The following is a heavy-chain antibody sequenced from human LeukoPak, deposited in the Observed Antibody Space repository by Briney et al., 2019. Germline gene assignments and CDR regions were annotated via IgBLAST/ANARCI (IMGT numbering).Heavy chain of an antibody. CDR1: GFTFSSYA. CDR3: AIERGGCTDVTCYAFNE. Sequence: GGSLRLSCAASGFTFSSYAMSWVRQAPGKGLEWVARIKSKLSGGTADYAAPVKGRFTISRDDSENTLFLQMNSLKVEDSAVYYCAIERGGCTDVTCYAFNEWGQGTLVTVSS. J-gene: IGHJ4*02. V-gene: IGHV3-15*01. D-gene: IGHD2-15*01. CDR2: IKSKLSGGTA.